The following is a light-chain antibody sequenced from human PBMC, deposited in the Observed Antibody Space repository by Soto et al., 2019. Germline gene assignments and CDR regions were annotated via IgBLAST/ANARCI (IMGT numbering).Light chain of an antibody. Sequence: QSALTQPPSASGSPGQSVTISCTGTSSDIGGYNFVSWYQQYPDKAPKLMIYEVNKRPSGVPDRFSGSKSGNTASLTVSGLQAEDEADYYCSSYAGTNHLRVFGGGTKLTVL. J-gene: IGLJ2*01. CDR2: EVN. CDR3: SSYAGTNHLRV. CDR1: SSDIGGYNF. V-gene: IGLV2-8*01.